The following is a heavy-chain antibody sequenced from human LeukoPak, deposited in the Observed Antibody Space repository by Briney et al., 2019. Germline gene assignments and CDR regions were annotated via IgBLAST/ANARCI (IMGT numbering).Heavy chain of an antibody. D-gene: IGHD1-26*01. CDR1: GFTFSSYA. CDR3: AKGGRVGTAGDAFDI. CDR2: ISGSGDST. J-gene: IGHJ3*02. Sequence: GGSLRLSCAASGFTFSSYAMSWVRQAPGKGLEWVSTISGSGDSTYYADSVKGRFTISRDNSKNTLYLQMNSLRAEDAALYYCAKGGRVGTAGDAFDIWGQGTMVSVSS. V-gene: IGHV3-23*01.